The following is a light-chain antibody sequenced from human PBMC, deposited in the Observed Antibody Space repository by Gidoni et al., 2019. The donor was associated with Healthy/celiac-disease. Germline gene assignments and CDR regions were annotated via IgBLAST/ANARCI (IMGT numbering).Light chain of an antibody. CDR3: QQYGSSPWT. CDR1: PSVVSSD. V-gene: IGKV3-20*01. CDR2: GAS. J-gene: IGKJ1*01. Sequence: EDVLTQSPGTLSLAPREIATRSCRASPSVVSSDLAWYQQKPGQAPRLLIYGASSRATGIPDRFSGSGSGTDFTLTISSLEPEDFAVYYCQQYGSSPWTFGQGTKVEIK.